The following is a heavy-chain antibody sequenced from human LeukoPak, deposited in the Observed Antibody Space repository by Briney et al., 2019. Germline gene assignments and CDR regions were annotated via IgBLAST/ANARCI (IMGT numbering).Heavy chain of an antibody. V-gene: IGHV3-21*01. CDR1: GFSCSSFG. J-gene: IGHJ6*02. CDR2: ISSGTTYI. Sequence: GGSLRLSCAASGFSCSSFGMNWVRQAPGKGLDWVSSISSGTTYIYYADSVKGRFTISRDNAKNSLYLQMYSLRAEDTAVYYCAREADRFGMDVWGQGTTVTVSS. CDR3: AREADRFGMDV.